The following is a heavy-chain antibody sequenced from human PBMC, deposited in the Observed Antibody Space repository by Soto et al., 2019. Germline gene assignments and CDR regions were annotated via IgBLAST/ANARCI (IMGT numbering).Heavy chain of an antibody. CDR3: ARESHCTNGVCYRAFDY. CDR2: ISSSSSYI. D-gene: IGHD2-8*01. J-gene: IGHJ4*02. Sequence: GGSLRLSCAASGFTFSSYSMNWVRQAPGKGLEWVSSISSSSSYIYYADSVKGRFTISRGNAKNSLYLQMNSLRAEDTAVYYCARESHCTNGVCYRAFDYWGQGTLVTVSS. CDR1: GFTFSSYS. V-gene: IGHV3-21*01.